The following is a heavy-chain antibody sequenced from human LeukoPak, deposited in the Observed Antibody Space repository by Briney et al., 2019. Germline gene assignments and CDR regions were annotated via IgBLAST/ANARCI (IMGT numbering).Heavy chain of an antibody. D-gene: IGHD1-14*01. CDR1: GYPYTTYD. J-gene: IGHJ2*01. CDR2: RNPSSGYT. Sequence: SVCVSCKASGYPYTTYDINWVRKATGQGVEWMGGRNPSSGYTGYSQKLRGGVTMTRHTSITTAYMALSSLRCEHRPVYYFARISDHGWYFDLWGRGTLVSVPS. CDR3: ARISDHGWYFDL. V-gene: IGHV1-8*01.